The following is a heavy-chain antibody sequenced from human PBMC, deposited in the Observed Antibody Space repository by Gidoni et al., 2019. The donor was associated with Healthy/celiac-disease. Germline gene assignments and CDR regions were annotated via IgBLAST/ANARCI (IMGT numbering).Heavy chain of an antibody. CDR1: GGSISSSSYY. Sequence: QLQLQESGPGLVKPSETLSLTCTVSGGSISSSSYYWGWIRQPPGKGLEWIGSIYYSGSTYYNPYLKSRVTISVDTSKNQFSLKLSSVTAADTAVYYCARRFGKGYVDYWGQGTLVTVSS. CDR2: IYYSGST. V-gene: IGHV4-39*01. CDR3: ARRFGKGYVDY. J-gene: IGHJ4*02. D-gene: IGHD3-10*01.